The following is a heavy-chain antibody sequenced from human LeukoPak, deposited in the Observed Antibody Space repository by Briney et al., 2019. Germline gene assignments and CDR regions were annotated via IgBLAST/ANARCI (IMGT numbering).Heavy chain of an antibody. CDR2: IYRSGST. J-gene: IGHJ3*02. Sequence: PSETLSLTCAVSGGSISSSNWWSWVRQPPGKGLEWIGEIYRSGSTNYNTSLKSRVTISVDKSKNQFSLNLNSVTAADTAVYYCARNSYYDNSGEGAFDIWGQGTMVTVSS. D-gene: IGHD3-22*01. CDR1: GGSISSSNW. V-gene: IGHV4-4*02. CDR3: ARNSYYDNSGEGAFDI.